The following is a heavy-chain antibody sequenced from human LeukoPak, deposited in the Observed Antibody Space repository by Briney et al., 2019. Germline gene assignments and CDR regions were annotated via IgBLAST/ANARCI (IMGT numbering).Heavy chain of an antibody. J-gene: IGHJ2*01. V-gene: IGHV3-33*06. D-gene: IGHD1-26*01. CDR2: IWYDGSNK. CDR1: GFTFSSYG. CDR3: AKDCLRGSYGMLYFES. Sequence: GRSLRLSCAASGFTFSSYGMHGVRQAPGKGLEWVAVIWYDGSNKYYADSVKGRFTISRDNSKNTLYLQMNSLRAEDTAVYYWAKDCLRGSYGMLYFESWGRGTLVTVPS.